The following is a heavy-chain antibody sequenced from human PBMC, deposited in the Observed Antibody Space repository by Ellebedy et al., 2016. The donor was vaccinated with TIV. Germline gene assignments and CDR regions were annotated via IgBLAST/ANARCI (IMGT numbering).Heavy chain of an antibody. CDR2: IKHDGSEK. J-gene: IGHJ6*02. CDR1: GFTFSSYW. Sequence: GESLKISXAASGFTFSSYWMSWVRQAPGKGLEWVANIKHDGSEKYYVDSVKGRFTISRDNAKNSLYLQMNSLRAEDTAVYYCARDWTTFYYYGMDVWGQGTTVTVSS. V-gene: IGHV3-7*01. CDR3: ARDWTTFYYYGMDV. D-gene: IGHD3/OR15-3a*01.